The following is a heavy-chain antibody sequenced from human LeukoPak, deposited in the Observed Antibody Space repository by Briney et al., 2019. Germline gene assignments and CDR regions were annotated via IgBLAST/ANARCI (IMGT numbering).Heavy chain of an antibody. Sequence: PSETLSLTCTVSGASISGSGYYWGWIRQPPGKGLEWIGSIFHTGSTYHNPSLKSRVTISVDTSKNQFSLKLSSVTAADKAVYYCARSCRILDIVATIRARLGGNGFDIWGQGTMVTVSS. CDR1: GASISGSGYY. CDR2: IFHTGST. J-gene: IGHJ3*02. D-gene: IGHD5-12*01. V-gene: IGHV4-39*07. CDR3: ARSCRILDIVATIRARLGGNGFDI.